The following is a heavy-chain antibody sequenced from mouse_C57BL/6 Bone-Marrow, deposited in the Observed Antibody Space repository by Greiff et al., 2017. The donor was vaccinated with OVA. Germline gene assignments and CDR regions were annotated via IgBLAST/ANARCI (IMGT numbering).Heavy chain of an antibody. J-gene: IGHJ1*03. CDR3: ARNPIYYGSSYHYWYFDV. V-gene: IGHV2-2*01. CDR1: GFSLTSYG. Sequence: VQLQQSGPGLVQPSQSLSITCTVSGFSLTSYGVHWVRQSPGKGLEWLGVIWSGGSTDYNAAFISRLSISKDNSKSQVFFKMNSLQADDTAIYYCARNPIYYGSSYHYWYFDVWGTGTTVTVSS. D-gene: IGHD1-1*01. CDR2: IWSGGST.